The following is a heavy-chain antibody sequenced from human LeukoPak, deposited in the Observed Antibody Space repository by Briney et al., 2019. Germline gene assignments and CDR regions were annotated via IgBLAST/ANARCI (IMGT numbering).Heavy chain of an antibody. J-gene: IGHJ4*02. CDR1: GYTFTGYY. D-gene: IGHD2-2*01. Sequence: ASVKVSCKASGYTFTGYYMHWVRQAPGQGLEWMGRIHPNSGDRNYAQKFQGRVTMTRDTSISTVYMELSRLRSDDAAVYYCASEGRYCTSTTCSPSYFDYWGQGTLVTVSS. CDR3: ASEGRYCTSTTCSPSYFDY. V-gene: IGHV1-2*06. CDR2: IHPNSGDR.